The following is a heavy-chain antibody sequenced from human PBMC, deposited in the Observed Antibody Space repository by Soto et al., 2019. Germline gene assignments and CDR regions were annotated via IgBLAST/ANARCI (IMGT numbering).Heavy chain of an antibody. CDR2: IYYSGST. Sequence: QVQLQESGPGLVKPSQTLSLTCTVSGVSISSGGYYWSWIRQDPGKGLEWIGYIYYSGSTYYNPSLKSRVTISVDTSKNQFALKLSSVTAADTAVYYCARLGIAAAGTIFDYWGQGTLVTVSS. V-gene: IGHV4-31*03. CDR3: ARLGIAAAGTIFDY. D-gene: IGHD6-13*01. J-gene: IGHJ4*02. CDR1: GVSISSGGYY.